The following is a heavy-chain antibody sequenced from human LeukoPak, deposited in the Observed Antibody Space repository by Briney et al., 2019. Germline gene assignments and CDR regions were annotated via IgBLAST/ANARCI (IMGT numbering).Heavy chain of an antibody. V-gene: IGHV3-21*01. CDR1: GFTFSSYT. CDR3: ARDFEARATLSLTSDY. D-gene: IGHD1-26*01. CDR2: ISSSSSYI. J-gene: IGHJ4*02. Sequence: PGGSLRLSCAASGFTFSSYTMNWVRQAPGKGLEWVSSISSSSSYIYYADSVKGRFTISRDNAKNSLYLQMNSLRAEDTAVHYCARDFEARATLSLTSDYWGQGTLVTVSS.